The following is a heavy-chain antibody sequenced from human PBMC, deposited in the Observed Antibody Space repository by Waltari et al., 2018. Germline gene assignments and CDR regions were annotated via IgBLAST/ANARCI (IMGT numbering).Heavy chain of an antibody. V-gene: IGHV3-21*01. CDR2: IETSGFAR. CDR1: GFTLSSYN. Sequence: EVQLVESGGGLVQPGGSLRLACAASGFTLSSYNMNWVRQAPGKGRGWVSSIETSGFARYNADLVKGRFTVSRDNAKNSMYLQMDGLGAEDTAVYYCARWRWHQSELDSWGQGTLVTVSS. D-gene: IGHD1-26*01. CDR3: ARWRWHQSELDS. J-gene: IGHJ4*02.